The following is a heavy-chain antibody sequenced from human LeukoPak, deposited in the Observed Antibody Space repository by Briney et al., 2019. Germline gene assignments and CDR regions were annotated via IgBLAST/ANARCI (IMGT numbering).Heavy chain of an antibody. CDR3: ATFGDPGT. Sequence: GGSLRLSCAASGFTVNTNPMNWVRQSPGKGLEWVSVLYTGGSTYYADSVKGRFTISRDNSKNTLYLQMNSLRPEDTAVYYCATFGDPGTWGQGTLVTVSS. J-gene: IGHJ4*02. CDR2: LYTGGST. D-gene: IGHD3-16*01. CDR1: GFTVNTNP. V-gene: IGHV3-53*01.